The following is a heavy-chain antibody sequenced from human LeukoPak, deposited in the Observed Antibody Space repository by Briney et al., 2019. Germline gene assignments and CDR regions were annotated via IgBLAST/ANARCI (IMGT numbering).Heavy chain of an antibody. CDR3: ARDVSSGYTYGFIDY. CDR1: GFTFSSYS. Sequence: MTGGSLRLSCAASGFTFSSYSMHWVRQAPGKGLEWVSSISCGGSHIYYADSMKGRFTISRDHAKNSLSLQMNSLRAEDTAVYYCARDVSSGYTYGFIDYWGLGTLVTVSS. D-gene: IGHD5-18*01. J-gene: IGHJ4*02. V-gene: IGHV3-21*01. CDR2: ISCGGSHI.